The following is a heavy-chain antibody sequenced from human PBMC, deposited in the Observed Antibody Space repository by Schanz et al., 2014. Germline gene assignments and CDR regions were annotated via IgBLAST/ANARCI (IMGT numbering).Heavy chain of an antibody. CDR3: ARVRTIYGSRAMGC. Sequence: EQLVESGGGLVQPGGSLRLSCAASGFRVITNYMTWVRQAPGKGLEWVSIMFPGGNTYYADSVKGIFTISRDNSKNTAYLQMDSLRPEDTAVYYWARVRTIYGSRAMGCWGQGTLVTVSS. CDR1: GFRVITNY. V-gene: IGHV3-66*01. CDR2: MFPGGNT. J-gene: IGHJ4*02. D-gene: IGHD3-10*01.